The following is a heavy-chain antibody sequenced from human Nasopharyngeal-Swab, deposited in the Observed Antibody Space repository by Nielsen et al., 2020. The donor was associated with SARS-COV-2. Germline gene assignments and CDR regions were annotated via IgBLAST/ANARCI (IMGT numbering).Heavy chain of an antibody. V-gene: IGHV3-21*01. CDR3: ARDRYDFWSGYYTPYYYYGMDV. Sequence: GGSLRLSCAASGFTFSSYSMNWVRQAPGKGLEWVSSISSSSSYIYYADSVKGRFTISRDNAKNSLYLQMNSLRAEDTAVYYCARDRYDFWSGYYTPYYYYGMDVWGQGTTVTVSS. CDR1: GFTFSSYS. D-gene: IGHD3-3*01. J-gene: IGHJ6*02. CDR2: ISSSSSYI.